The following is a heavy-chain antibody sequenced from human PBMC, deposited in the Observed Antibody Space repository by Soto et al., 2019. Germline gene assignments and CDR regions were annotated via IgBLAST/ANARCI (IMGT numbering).Heavy chain of an antibody. V-gene: IGHV4-34*01. CDR1: GGSFSGYY. J-gene: IGHJ6*03. CDR2: INHSGST. D-gene: IGHD3-3*01. Sequence: SETLSLTCAVYGGSFSGYYWSWIRQPPVKGLEWIGEINHSGSTNYNPSLKSRVTISVDTSKNQFSLKLSSVTAADTAVYYCARGRRFPLNYYYYYMDVWGKGTTVTVSS. CDR3: ARGRRFPLNYYYYYMDV.